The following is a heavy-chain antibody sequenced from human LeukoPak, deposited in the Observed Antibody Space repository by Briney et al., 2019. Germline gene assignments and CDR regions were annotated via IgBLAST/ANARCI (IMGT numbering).Heavy chain of an antibody. V-gene: IGHV1-2*02. CDR2: INPNGGGT. D-gene: IGHD5-24*01. CDR1: GYTFSAYC. CDR3: ARTDTQMGQGMDV. J-gene: IGHJ6*02. Sequence: GASVKVCCNASGYTFSAYCIHWVRQAPGQGLEWMGWINPNGGGTKYAQKFQGRVTMTRDTSISTAYMELSRLTSDDTAVYYCARTDTQMGQGMDVWGQGTTVTVSS.